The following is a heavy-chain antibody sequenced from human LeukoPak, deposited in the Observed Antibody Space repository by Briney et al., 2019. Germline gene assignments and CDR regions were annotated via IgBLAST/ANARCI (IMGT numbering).Heavy chain of an antibody. V-gene: IGHV3-30*18. CDR2: IPYDGSNK. J-gene: IGHJ5*01. Sequence: GGSLRLSCAASGFTFSSYGMHWLRQAPGKGLEWVAVIPYDGSNKYYTDSVKGRFTISRDNSKNTLYLQMNSLRAEDTAVYYCAKNRVPTAITPDSWGQGTLVTVSS. CDR3: AKNRVPTAITPDS. D-gene: IGHD2-2*02. CDR1: GFTFSSYG.